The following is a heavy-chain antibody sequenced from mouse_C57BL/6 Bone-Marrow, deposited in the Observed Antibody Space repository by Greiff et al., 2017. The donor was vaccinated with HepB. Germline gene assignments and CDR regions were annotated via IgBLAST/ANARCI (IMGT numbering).Heavy chain of an antibody. CDR2: IWGVGST. J-gene: IGHJ4*01. CDR3: ASVSGGYAMDY. CDR1: GFSLTSYG. D-gene: IGHD4-1*01. Sequence: VMLVESGPGLVAPSQSLSITCTVSGFSLTSYGVDWVRQSPGKGLEWLGVIWGVGSTNYNSALKSRLSISKDNSKSQVFLKMNSLQTDDTAMYYCASVSGGYAMDYWGQGTSVTVSS. V-gene: IGHV2-6*01.